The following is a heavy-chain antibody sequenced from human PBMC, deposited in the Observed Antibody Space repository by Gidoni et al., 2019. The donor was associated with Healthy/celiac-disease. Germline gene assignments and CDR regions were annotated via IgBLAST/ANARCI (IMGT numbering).Heavy chain of an antibody. V-gene: IGHV5-10-1*03. Sequence: EVQLVQSGAEVKKPGESRRISCKGSGYSFTSYWISWVRQMPGKGLEWMGRIDPSDSYTNYSPSFQGHVTISADKSISTAYLQWSSLKASDTAMYYCARQAVPAAPGDYYYGMDVWGQGTTVTVSS. CDR3: ARQAVPAAPGDYYYGMDV. CDR2: IDPSDSYT. D-gene: IGHD2-2*01. CDR1: GYSFTSYW. J-gene: IGHJ6*02.